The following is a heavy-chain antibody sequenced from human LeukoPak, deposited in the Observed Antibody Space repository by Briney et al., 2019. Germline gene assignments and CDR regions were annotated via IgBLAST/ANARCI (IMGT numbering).Heavy chain of an antibody. J-gene: IGHJ4*02. Sequence: GGSLRLSCAASGFTFNDYGMTWVRQAPGKGLEWVAGINANGDTTGYADSVEGRFTISRDNAENSLYLQMNSLRAEDTAFYYCARGNRGRSYGGDSWGQGTLVTVSS. V-gene: IGHV3-20*04. CDR1: GFTFNDYG. D-gene: IGHD1-26*01. CDR3: ARGNRGRSYGGDS. CDR2: INANGDTT.